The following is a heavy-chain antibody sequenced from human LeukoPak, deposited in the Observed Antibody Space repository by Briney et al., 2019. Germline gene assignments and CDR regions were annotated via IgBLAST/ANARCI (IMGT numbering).Heavy chain of an antibody. V-gene: IGHV4-59*01. CDR3: ARISSVASVVMDY. J-gene: IGHJ4*02. D-gene: IGHD4-23*01. Sequence: KPSETLSLTCTVSGGSISSYYWSWIRQPPGKGLEWIGYIYYSGSTNYNPSLKSRVTISVDTSKNQFSLKLSSVTAADTAVYYCARISSVASVVMDYWGQGTLVTVSS. CDR1: GGSISSYY. CDR2: IYYSGST.